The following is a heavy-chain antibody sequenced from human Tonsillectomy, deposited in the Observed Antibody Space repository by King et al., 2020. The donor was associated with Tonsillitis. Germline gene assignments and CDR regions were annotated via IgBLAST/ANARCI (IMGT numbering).Heavy chain of an antibody. J-gene: IGHJ1*01. CDR3: AKGHGDYGAYFQH. Sequence: DVQLVESGGGLVQPGRSLRLSCAASGFTFDDYAMHWVRQAPGKGLEWVSGISWNSGSVGYADSVKGRFTISRDNAKNSLSLQMNSLGAEDTAFYYCAKGHGDYGAYFQHWGQGTLVTVSS. CDR2: ISWNSGSV. D-gene: IGHD4-17*01. V-gene: IGHV3-9*01. CDR1: GFTFDDYA.